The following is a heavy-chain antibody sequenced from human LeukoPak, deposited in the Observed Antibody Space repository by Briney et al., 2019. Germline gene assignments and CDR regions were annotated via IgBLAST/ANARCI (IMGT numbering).Heavy chain of an antibody. CDR2: IYYSGST. CDR3: ARGWNYYDSSGYYYFD. J-gene: IGHJ4*02. D-gene: IGHD3-22*01. Sequence: PSETLSLTCTVSGGSISSGGYSWSWIRQHPGKGLEWIGYIYYSGSTYYNPSLKSRVTISVDTSKNQFSLKLSSVTAADTAVYYCARGWNYYDSSGYYYFDWGQGTLVTVSS. CDR1: GGSISSGGYS. V-gene: IGHV4-31*03.